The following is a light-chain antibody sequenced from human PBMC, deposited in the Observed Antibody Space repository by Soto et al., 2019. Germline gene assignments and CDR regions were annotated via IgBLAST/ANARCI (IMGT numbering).Light chain of an antibody. Sequence: DIQVTPSPPTLSASVVDRVTITCRASQTISTWMAWYQQKPGKAPKLLVYDASTLQSGVASRFSGSGSGTEFTLIISSLEPEDFAVYYCQQRSNSVTFGPGTKVDIK. V-gene: IGKV1-5*01. CDR1: QTISTW. J-gene: IGKJ3*01. CDR3: QQRSNSVT. CDR2: DAS.